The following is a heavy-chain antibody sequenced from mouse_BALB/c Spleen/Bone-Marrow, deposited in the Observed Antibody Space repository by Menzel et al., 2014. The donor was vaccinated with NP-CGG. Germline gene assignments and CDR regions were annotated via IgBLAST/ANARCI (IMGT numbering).Heavy chain of an antibody. D-gene: IGHD2-14*01. J-gene: IGHJ4*01. CDR2: ISGYYGDA. CDR1: GYTFTDHA. Sequence: VQLQQSGAKLVRPGVSVKISYKGSGYTFTDHAMHWVKRSHAKSLEWIGLISGYYGDAIYNQKFKGKATMTVDKSSSTAYMELARPTSEDSAIYYCARSGKVRNAMDYWGQGTSVTVSS. CDR3: ARSGKVRNAMDY. V-gene: IGHV1S137*01.